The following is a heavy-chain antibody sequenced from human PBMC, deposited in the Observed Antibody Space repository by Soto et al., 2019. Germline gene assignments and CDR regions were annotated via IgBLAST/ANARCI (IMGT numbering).Heavy chain of an antibody. Sequence: GASVKVSCKASGYTFTSYGLSWVRQAPGQGLEWMGWISPHNGYTTYAQRLQGRVTMTTDTSTNTGYLELRSLRSDDTAVYYCARASTSENYYELAYWGQGTLVTVSS. V-gene: IGHV1-18*04. D-gene: IGHD3-16*01. CDR2: ISPHNGYT. J-gene: IGHJ4*02. CDR3: ARASTSENYYELAY. CDR1: GYTFTSYG.